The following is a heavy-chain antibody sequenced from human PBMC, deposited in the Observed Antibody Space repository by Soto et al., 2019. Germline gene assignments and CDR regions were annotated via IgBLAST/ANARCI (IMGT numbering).Heavy chain of an antibody. Sequence: QITLNESGPTVVRPTETLTLTCRFSGFSLTTSGVGVSWVRQSPGKAPEWLANIFWDDDKPYCESRKRRLTITKEASKTKAVLTVANLDPTDTATYCCAHRVLRTVVGLGPTTAIYFDFWGQGTPVAVSS. D-gene: IGHD3-3*01. CDR1: GFSLTTSGVG. CDR2: IFWDDDK. J-gene: IGHJ4*02. CDR3: AHRVLRTVVGLGPTTAIYFDF. V-gene: IGHV2-5*02.